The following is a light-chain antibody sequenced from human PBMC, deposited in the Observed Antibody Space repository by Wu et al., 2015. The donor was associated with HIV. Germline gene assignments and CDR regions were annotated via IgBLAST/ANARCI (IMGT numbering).Light chain of an antibody. J-gene: IGKJ2*03. Sequence: DIQMTQSPFTLSASVGDKVAITCRASQSISSWLAWYQQKPGKAPKLLIYKGSILQSGVPSRFSGSGSGTEFTLTIISLQPEDFATYYCQQYNSYSYSFGQGTKLEIK. V-gene: IGKV1-5*03. CDR3: QQYNSYSYS. CDR2: KGS. CDR1: QSISSW.